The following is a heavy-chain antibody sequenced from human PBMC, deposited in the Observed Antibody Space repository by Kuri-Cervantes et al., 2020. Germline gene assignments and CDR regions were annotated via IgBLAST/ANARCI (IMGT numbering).Heavy chain of an antibody. Sequence: SETLSLTCAVYGGSFSGYYWSWIRQPPGKGLEWIGEINHSGSTNYNPSLKSRVTISVDTSKNQFSLQLNSVTPEDTAVYYCAREQRWAMIAFLDYWGQGTLVTVSS. J-gene: IGHJ4*02. CDR1: GGSFSGYY. CDR3: AREQRWAMIAFLDY. V-gene: IGHV4-34*01. CDR2: INHSGST. D-gene: IGHD3-22*01.